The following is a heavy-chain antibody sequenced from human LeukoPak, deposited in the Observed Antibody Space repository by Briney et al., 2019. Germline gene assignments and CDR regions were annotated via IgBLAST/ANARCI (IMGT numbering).Heavy chain of an antibody. Sequence: GGSLRLSCAASGFTFDAYGLSWVRQAPGKGLEWVSGINWNDGSTDYADSVKGRFTISRDKAKNSLYLQMNSLRAEDTALYYCARVPETTQLFDYWGQGTLVTVSS. D-gene: IGHD1-14*01. CDR2: INWNDGST. CDR3: ARVPETTQLFDY. V-gene: IGHV3-20*04. J-gene: IGHJ4*02. CDR1: GFTFDAYG.